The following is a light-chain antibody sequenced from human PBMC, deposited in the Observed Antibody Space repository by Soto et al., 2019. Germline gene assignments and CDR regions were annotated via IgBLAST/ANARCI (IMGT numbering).Light chain of an antibody. J-gene: IGKJ1*01. CDR1: QSVLYSSNNKYY. V-gene: IGKV4-1*01. CDR3: QQYYSTPWT. Sequence: DIVMTQSPDSLAVSLGERATINCKSSQSVLYSSNNKYYLNWYQQKPGQPPKLLIYWASTRESGVPDRFSGSGSGTDFTLTISSLQAEDVAVYYCQQYYSTPWTFGQGTKVEIK. CDR2: WAS.